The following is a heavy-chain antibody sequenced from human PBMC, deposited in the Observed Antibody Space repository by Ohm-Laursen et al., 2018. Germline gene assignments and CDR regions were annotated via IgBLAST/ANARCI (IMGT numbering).Heavy chain of an antibody. J-gene: IGHJ4*02. Sequence: SETLFLTWAVYGGSFSGYYWSWIRQPPGKGLEWIGEINHSGSTNYNPSLKSRVTISVDTSKNQFSLKLSSVTAADTAVYYCARGREEITMVRGVITPLDYWGQGTLVTVSS. CDR1: GGSFSGYY. V-gene: IGHV4-34*01. D-gene: IGHD3-10*01. CDR3: ARGREEITMVRGVITPLDY. CDR2: INHSGST.